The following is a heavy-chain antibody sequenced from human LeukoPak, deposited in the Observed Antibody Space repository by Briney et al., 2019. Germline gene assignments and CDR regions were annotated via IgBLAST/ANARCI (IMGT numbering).Heavy chain of an antibody. D-gene: IGHD3-22*01. J-gene: IGHJ3*02. CDR3: ASFSEYDSSGYHDAFDI. CDR2: ISCYSGNT. Sequence: ASVKVSCKASGYTFTNYGISWVRQAPGQGLEWVGWISCYSGNTNSVQKFQGRVTMTTDTSTSTVYMELRSLRSDDTAVYYCASFSEYDSSGYHDAFDIWGQGTMVTVSS. CDR1: GYTFTNYG. V-gene: IGHV1-18*01.